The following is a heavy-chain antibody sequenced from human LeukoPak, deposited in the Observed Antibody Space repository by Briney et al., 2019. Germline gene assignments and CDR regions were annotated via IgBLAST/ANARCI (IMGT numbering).Heavy chain of an antibody. Sequence: ASVTVSCKASGGTFSSYAISWVRQAPGQGLEWMGGIIPIFGTANYAQKFQGRVTITADESTSTAYMELSSLRSEDTAVYYCARGYSSSWFRGGPFDYWGQGTLVTVSS. D-gene: IGHD6-13*01. CDR1: GGTFSSYA. CDR3: ARGYSSSWFRGGPFDY. V-gene: IGHV1-69*01. CDR2: IIPIFGTA. J-gene: IGHJ4*02.